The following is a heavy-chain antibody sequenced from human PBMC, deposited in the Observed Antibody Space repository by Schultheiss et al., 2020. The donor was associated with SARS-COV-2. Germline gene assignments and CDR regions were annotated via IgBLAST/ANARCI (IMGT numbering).Heavy chain of an antibody. V-gene: IGHV3-53*05. CDR2: IYSGGST. Sequence: GGSLRLSCAASGFTVSSNYMSWVRQAPGKGLEWVSVIYSGGSTYYADSVKGRFTISRDNAKNSLYLQMNSLRAEDTALYYCAKDGASSDYFDYWGQGTLVTVSS. J-gene: IGHJ4*02. D-gene: IGHD3-22*01. CDR3: AKDGASSDYFDY. CDR1: GFTVSSNY.